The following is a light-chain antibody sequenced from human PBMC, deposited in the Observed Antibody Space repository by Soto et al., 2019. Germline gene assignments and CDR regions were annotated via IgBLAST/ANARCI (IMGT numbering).Light chain of an antibody. Sequence: DIQMTQSPSSVSASVGDRVTITCRASQGINNWLAWYQQKPGKAPKLLIYGASILPSGVPSRFSGSGSGTDFTLTISSLQPEDFATYYCQQANSFPITFGQGTRLEIK. V-gene: IGKV1D-12*01. CDR3: QQANSFPIT. CDR1: QGINNW. CDR2: GAS. J-gene: IGKJ5*01.